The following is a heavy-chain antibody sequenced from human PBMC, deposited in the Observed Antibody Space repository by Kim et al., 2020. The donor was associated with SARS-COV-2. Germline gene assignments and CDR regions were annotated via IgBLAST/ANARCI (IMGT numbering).Heavy chain of an antibody. CDR1: GFTFDNFG. CDR3: ARYFVVVSPAFVLSRGMDV. D-gene: IGHD2-2*01. V-gene: IGHV3-30*03. CDR2: IAYDGKDK. J-gene: IGHJ6*02. Sequence: GGSLRLSCAASGFTFDNFGMHWVRQAPGKGLEWVAIIAYDGKDKFYADFVKGRFTTSRDNSTSTLYLKMNALGPEDTTVYYCARYFVVVSPAFVLSRGMDVWGRGAGVYVSS.